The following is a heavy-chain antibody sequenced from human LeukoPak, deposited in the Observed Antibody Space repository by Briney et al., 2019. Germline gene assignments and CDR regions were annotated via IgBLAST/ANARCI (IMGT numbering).Heavy chain of an antibody. CDR1: GYTFTGYY. CDR2: INPNSGGT. J-gene: IGHJ4*02. CDR3: AGSGYSYGNFDY. V-gene: IGHV1-2*02. Sequence: ASVKVSCKASGYTFTGYYMHWVRQAPGQGLEWMGWINPNSGGTNYAQKLQGRVTMTTDTSTSTTYMELRSLRSDDTAVYYCAGSGYSYGNFDYWGQGTLVTVSS. D-gene: IGHD5-18*01.